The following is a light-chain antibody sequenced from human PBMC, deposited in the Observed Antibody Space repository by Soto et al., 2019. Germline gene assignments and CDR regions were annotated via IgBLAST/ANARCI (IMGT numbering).Light chain of an antibody. CDR1: QSVSSSY. CDR2: GAS. CDR3: QQYGSAPPYT. Sequence: EIVLTQSPGTLSLSPGERATLSCRASQSVSSSYLAWYQQKPGQAPRLLIYGASSRATGIPDRFSGSGSWTDFTLTIRRLEPEDFAVYYCQQYGSAPPYTFGQGTKLEIK. J-gene: IGKJ2*01. V-gene: IGKV3-20*01.